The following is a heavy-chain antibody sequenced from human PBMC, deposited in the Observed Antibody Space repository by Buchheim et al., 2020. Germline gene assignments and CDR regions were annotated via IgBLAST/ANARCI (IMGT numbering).Heavy chain of an antibody. J-gene: IGHJ6*03. CDR2: IKQDGSEK. CDR3: ARDRREWLLQNYADMDYYYYYMDV. V-gene: IGHV3-7*01. Sequence: EVQLVESGGGLVQPGGSLRLSCAASGFTFSSYWMSWVRQAPGKGLEWVANIKQDGSEKYYVDSVKGRFTISRDNAKNSLYLQMNSLRAEDTAVYYCARDRREWLLQNYADMDYYYYYMDVWGKGTT. D-gene: IGHD3-3*01. CDR1: GFTFSSYW.